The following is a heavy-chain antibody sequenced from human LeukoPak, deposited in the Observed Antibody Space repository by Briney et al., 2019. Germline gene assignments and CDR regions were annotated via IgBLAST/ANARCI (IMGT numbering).Heavy chain of an antibody. Sequence: PSETLSLTCAVYGGSFSGYYWSWIRQPPAKGLEWIGEINHSGSTNYNPSLKSRVTISVDTSKNQFSLKLSSVTAADTAVYYCARGETGLYYDIPAYFDYWGQGTLVTVSS. CDR2: INHSGST. CDR3: ARGETGLYYDIPAYFDY. V-gene: IGHV4-34*01. D-gene: IGHD3-9*01. J-gene: IGHJ4*02. CDR1: GGSFSGYY.